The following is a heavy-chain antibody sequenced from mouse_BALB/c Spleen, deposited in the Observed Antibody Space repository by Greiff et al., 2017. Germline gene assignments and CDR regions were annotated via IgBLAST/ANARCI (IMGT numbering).Heavy chain of an antibody. CDR2: ISTYYGDA. J-gene: IGHJ1*01. CDR1: GYTFTDYA. CDR3: ARPDGYYWYFDV. Sequence: QVQLQQSGAELVRPGVSVKISCKGSGYTFTDYAMHWVKQSHAKSLEWIGVISTYYGDASYNQKFKGKATMTVDKSSSTAYMELARLTSEDSAIYYCARPDGYYWYFDVWGAGTTVTVSS. V-gene: IGHV1S137*01. D-gene: IGHD2-3*01.